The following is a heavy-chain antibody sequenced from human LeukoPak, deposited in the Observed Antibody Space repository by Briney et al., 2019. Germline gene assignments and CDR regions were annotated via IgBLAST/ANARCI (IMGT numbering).Heavy chain of an antibody. CDR2: SRDKAHGYTT. V-gene: IGHV3-72*01. CDR3: AKDDLSGNGKWYVFEV. D-gene: IGHD1-26*01. J-gene: IGHJ3*01. CDR1: GFTLSDHY. Sequence: PGGSLRLSCTTSGFTLSDHYMSWARQAPGKGLEWVGRSRDKAHGYTTEYAASVEGRFTISRDDSKNLMSLQMNSLKTEDTAVYYCAKDDLSGNGKWYVFEVWGQGTVVIVSS.